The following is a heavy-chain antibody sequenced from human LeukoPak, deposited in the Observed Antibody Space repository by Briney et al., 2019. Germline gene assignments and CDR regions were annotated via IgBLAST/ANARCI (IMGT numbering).Heavy chain of an antibody. CDR2: IKQDGSEK. Sequence: PGGSLRLSCAASGFTFSSYWMSWVRQAPGKGLEWVANIKQDGSEKYYVDSVKGRFTISRDNAKNSLYLQMNSLRAEDTAVYYCASPSWELRGWGDAFDIWGQGTMVTVSS. J-gene: IGHJ3*02. CDR3: ASPSWELRGWGDAFDI. CDR1: GFTFSSYW. D-gene: IGHD1-26*01. V-gene: IGHV3-7*01.